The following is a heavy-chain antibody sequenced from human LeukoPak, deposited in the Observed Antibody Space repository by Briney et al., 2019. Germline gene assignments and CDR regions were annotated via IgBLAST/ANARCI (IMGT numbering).Heavy chain of an antibody. Sequence: SETLSLTCTVSGGSISSSSYYWGWIRQPPGKGLEWIGSIYYSGSTYYNPSLKSRVTISVDTSKNQFSLKLSSVTAADTAVYYCAAAMVLFYWGQGTLVTVSS. CDR2: IYYSGST. V-gene: IGHV4-39*07. CDR3: AAAMVLFY. J-gene: IGHJ4*02. CDR1: GGSISSSSYY. D-gene: IGHD5-18*01.